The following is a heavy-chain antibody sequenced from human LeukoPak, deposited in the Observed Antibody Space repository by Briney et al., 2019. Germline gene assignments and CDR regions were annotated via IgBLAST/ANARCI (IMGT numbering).Heavy chain of an antibody. Sequence: HPGGSLRLSCAASGFTFSDSAMHWVRQASGKGLEWLGRIRTQANNDATAYGASVKGRFIISRDDSRNTAYLQMNSLKTEDTAVYYCAGDYYSLTGLNYWGQGTLVTVSS. D-gene: IGHD2-21*01. V-gene: IGHV3-73*01. CDR3: AGDYYSLTGLNY. J-gene: IGHJ4*02. CDR1: GFTFSDSA. CDR2: IRTQANNDAT.